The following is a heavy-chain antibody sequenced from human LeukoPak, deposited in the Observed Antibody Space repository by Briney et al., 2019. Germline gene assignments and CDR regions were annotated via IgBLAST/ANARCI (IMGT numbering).Heavy chain of an antibody. CDR1: GGSFSGYY. J-gene: IGHJ3*02. V-gene: IGHV4-34*01. CDR3: AREHTARSAVDI. D-gene: IGHD5-18*01. Sequence: PSETLSLTCAVYGGSFSGYYWSWIRQPPGKGLEWMGEINHSGSTNYNPSLKSRVTISVDTSKNQFSLKLSSVTAADTAVYYCAREHTARSAVDIWGQGTMVTVSS. CDR2: INHSGST.